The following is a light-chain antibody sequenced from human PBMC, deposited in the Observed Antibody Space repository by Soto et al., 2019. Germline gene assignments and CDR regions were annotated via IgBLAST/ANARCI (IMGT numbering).Light chain of an antibody. J-gene: IGKJ5*01. Sequence: EIVLTQSPGTLSLSPGERSTLSCSSSQSVSSNYLAWYQQKPGQAPKVLIYRASIRATGIPARFSGSGSGTDFTLTISSLQPEDFATYYCQSYNTDRPTFGQGTRLEIK. CDR3: QSYNTDRPT. CDR1: QSVSSNY. CDR2: RAS. V-gene: IGKV3-20*01.